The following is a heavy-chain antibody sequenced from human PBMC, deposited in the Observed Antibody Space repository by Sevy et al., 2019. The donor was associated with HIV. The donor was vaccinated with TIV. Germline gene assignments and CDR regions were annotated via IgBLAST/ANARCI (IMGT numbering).Heavy chain of an antibody. Sequence: SETLSLTCTVSGGSISNYYWNWIRQPPGKGLERIGYIYYSGGTNYNPSLRSRVTMSADTSKNQFSLKLSFVTAADTAMYYCARGNSGSYGWFDPWGQRTLVTVSS. CDR1: GGSISNYY. CDR2: IYYSGGT. J-gene: IGHJ5*02. CDR3: ARGNSGSYGWFDP. V-gene: IGHV4-59*01. D-gene: IGHD1-26*01.